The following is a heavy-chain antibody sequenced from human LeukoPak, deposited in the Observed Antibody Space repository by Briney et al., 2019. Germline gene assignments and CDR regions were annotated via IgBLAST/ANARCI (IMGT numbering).Heavy chain of an antibody. CDR2: MNPNSGNT. Sequence: ASVKVSCKASGYTFTSYDINWVRQATGQGLEWMGWMNPNSGNTGYAQKFQGRVTITRDTSASTAYMELSSLRSEDTAVYYCAREGYSTGWYYFDSWGQGALVTVSS. V-gene: IGHV1-8*01. CDR1: GYTFTSYD. CDR3: AREGYSTGWYYFDS. D-gene: IGHD6-19*01. J-gene: IGHJ4*02.